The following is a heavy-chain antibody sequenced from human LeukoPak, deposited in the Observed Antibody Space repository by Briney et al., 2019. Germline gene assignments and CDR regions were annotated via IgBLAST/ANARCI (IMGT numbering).Heavy chain of an antibody. CDR1: GYTFTSYG. V-gene: IGHV1-18*04. CDR2: ISAYNGNT. CDR3: AREQWLRNYYYGMDV. D-gene: IGHD6-19*01. Sequence: ASVKVSCKASGYTFTSYGISWVRQAPGQGLEWMGWISAYNGNTNYAQKLQGRVTMTTDTSTSTAYMDLRSLRSDDTAVYYCAREQWLRNYYYGMDVWGKGTTVTVSS. J-gene: IGHJ6*04.